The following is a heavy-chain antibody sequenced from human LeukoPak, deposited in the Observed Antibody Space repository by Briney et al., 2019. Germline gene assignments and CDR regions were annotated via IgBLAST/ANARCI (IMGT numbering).Heavy chain of an antibody. CDR1: GFTFSNAW. CDR2: IKSKTDGGTT. V-gene: IGHV3-15*01. CDR3: TTEDIVVVPAAGAH. D-gene: IGHD2-2*01. Sequence: GGSLRLSWAASGFTFSNAWMSWVRQAPGKGLEWVGRIKSKTDGGTTDYAAPVKGRFTISRDDSKNTLYLQMNSLKTEDTAVYYCTTEDIVVVPAAGAHWGQGTLVTVSS. J-gene: IGHJ4*02.